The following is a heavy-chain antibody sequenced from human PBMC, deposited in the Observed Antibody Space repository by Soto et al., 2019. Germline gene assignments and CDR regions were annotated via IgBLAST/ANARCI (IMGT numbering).Heavy chain of an antibody. CDR2: IKEDGSEK. CDR3: ARASY. CDR1: GFTFSSEW. J-gene: IGHJ4*02. V-gene: IGHV3-7*01. Sequence: EVQLVESGGSLVQPGGSLRLSCAASGFTFSSEWMTWVRQAPGKGLEWVANIKEDGSEKDYVDSVKGRFTISRDNAKNSLYLQMNSLRAEHTAVYYCARASYWGQGTLVTVSS.